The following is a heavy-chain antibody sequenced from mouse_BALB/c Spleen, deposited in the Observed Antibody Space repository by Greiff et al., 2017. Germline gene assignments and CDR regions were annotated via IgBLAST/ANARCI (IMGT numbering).Heavy chain of an antibody. CDR3: ARDRYYFDY. J-gene: IGHJ2*01. V-gene: IGHV5-17*02. Sequence: EVHLVESGGGLVQPGGSRKLSCAASGFTFSSFGMHWVRQAPEKGLEWVAYISSGSSTIYYADTVTGRFTISRDNPKNTLFLQMTSLRSEDTAMYYCARDRYYFDYWGQGTTLTVSS. CDR1: GFTFSSFG. CDR2: ISSGSSTI.